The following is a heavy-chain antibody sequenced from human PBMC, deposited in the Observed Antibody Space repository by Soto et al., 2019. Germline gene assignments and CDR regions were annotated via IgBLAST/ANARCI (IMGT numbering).Heavy chain of an antibody. V-gene: IGHV4-59*01. J-gene: IGHJ4*02. CDR2: IYYSGST. Sequence: QVQLQESGPGLVKPSETLSLTCTVSGGSISSYYWSWIRQPPGKGLEWIGYIYYSGSTNYNPSLKTRVTISVDTSKNQFSLKLSSVTAADTAVYYCARDYSGWYGGKSRFFDYWGQGTLVTVSS. D-gene: IGHD6-19*01. CDR1: GGSISSYY. CDR3: ARDYSGWYGGKSRFFDY.